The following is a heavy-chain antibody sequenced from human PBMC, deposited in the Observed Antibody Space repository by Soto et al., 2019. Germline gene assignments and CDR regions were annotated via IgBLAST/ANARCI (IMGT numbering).Heavy chain of an antibody. CDR2: ISYDGSNK. J-gene: IGHJ6*02. Sequence: PGGSLRLSCAASGFTFSSYGMHWVRQAPGKGLEWVAVISYDGSNKYYADSVKGRFTISRDNSKNTLYLQMNSLRAEDTAVYYCAKDRIEEARTYYYYGMDVWGQGTTVTVSS. V-gene: IGHV3-30*18. D-gene: IGHD6-6*01. CDR3: AKDRIEEARTYYYYGMDV. CDR1: GFTFSSYG.